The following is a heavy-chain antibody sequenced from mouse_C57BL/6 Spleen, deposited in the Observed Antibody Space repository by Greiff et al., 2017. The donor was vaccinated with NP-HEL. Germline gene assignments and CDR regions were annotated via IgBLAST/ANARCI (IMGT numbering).Heavy chain of an antibody. D-gene: IGHD1-1*02. Sequence: QVQLQQPGAELVMPGASVKLSCKASGYTFTSYWMHWVKQRPGQGLEWIGEIDPSDSYTNYNQKFKGKSTLTVDKSSSTAYMQLSSLTSEDSAVYYCAREGLGGPFAYWGQGTLVTVSA. J-gene: IGHJ3*01. V-gene: IGHV1-69*01. CDR2: IDPSDSYT. CDR3: AREGLGGPFAY. CDR1: GYTFTSYW.